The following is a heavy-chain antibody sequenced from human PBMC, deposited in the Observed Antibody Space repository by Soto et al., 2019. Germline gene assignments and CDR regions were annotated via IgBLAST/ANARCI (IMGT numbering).Heavy chain of an antibody. J-gene: IGHJ4*02. Sequence: KSXEALCVTCTVSACSSTSYYWSWNRQTPGKGLEWIGHISYTGSTNYNPSLKSRVTIAVDTSKNQFSLNLTSVTAADTAVYYCAREGNGWYYSDSWGQGALVTVSS. CDR1: ACSSTSYY. CDR2: ISYTGST. D-gene: IGHD6-19*01. V-gene: IGHV4-59*01. CDR3: AREGNGWYYSDS.